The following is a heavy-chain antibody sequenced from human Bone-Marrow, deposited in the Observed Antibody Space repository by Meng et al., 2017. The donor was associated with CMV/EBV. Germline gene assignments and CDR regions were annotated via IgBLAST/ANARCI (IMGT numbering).Heavy chain of an antibody. D-gene: IGHD2-2*01. CDR1: GYTFTSYG. CDR3: VVGRGFDY. J-gene: IGHJ4*02. V-gene: IGHV1-18*01. Sequence: QVRRVQWEAEVKKPGASRKFSCKASGYTFTSYGSSRERQAPGQGLEWMGWITAYKGNTNYAQKLQGRVTMTTDTSTSTAYMELRSLRSDDTAVYYCVVGRGFDYWGQGTLVTVSS. CDR2: ITAYKGNT.